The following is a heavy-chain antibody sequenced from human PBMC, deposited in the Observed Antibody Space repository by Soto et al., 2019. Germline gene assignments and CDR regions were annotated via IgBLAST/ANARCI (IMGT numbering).Heavy chain of an antibody. J-gene: IGHJ6*02. CDR2: ISYDGSNK. CDR1: GFTFSSYG. CDR3: AKEAGGYDPYYYYGMDV. V-gene: IGHV3-30*18. D-gene: IGHD3-16*01. Sequence: GGSLRLSCAASGFTFSSYGMHWVRQAPGKGLEWVAVISYDGSNKYYADSVKGRFTISRDNSKNTLYLQMNSLRAEDTAVYYCAKEAGGYDPYYYYGMDVWGQGTTVTVSS.